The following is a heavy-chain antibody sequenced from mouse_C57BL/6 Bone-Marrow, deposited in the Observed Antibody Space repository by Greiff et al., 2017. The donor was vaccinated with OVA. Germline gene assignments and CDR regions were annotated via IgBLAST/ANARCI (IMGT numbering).Heavy chain of an antibody. CDR2: INPNNGTT. Sequence: EVQLQQSGPELVKPGASVKISCKASGYSFTDYNMHWVKQSHGKSLEWIGVINPNNGTTSYNQKFKGKATLTVDQSSSTAYMQLNSLTSEHSAVYYFAYYYGSSCRYFAVWDTGTTVTVTS. CDR3: AYYYGSSCRYFAV. D-gene: IGHD1-1*01. V-gene: IGHV1-39*01. J-gene: IGHJ1*03. CDR1: GYSFTDYN.